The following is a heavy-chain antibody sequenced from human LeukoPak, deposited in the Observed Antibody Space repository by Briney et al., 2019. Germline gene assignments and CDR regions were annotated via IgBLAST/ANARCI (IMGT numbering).Heavy chain of an antibody. D-gene: IGHD3-22*01. CDR3: ARAGTAAYYDSSGSWFDP. J-gene: IGHJ5*02. CDR2: IYHSGST. V-gene: IGHV4-4*02. CDR1: GGSISSSNW. Sequence: SETLSLTCAVSGGSISSSNWWSWVRQPPGKGLEWIGEIYHSGSTNYNPSLKSRVTISVDKSKNQFSLKLSSVTAADTAVYYCARAGTAAYYDSSGSWFDPWGQGTLVTVSS.